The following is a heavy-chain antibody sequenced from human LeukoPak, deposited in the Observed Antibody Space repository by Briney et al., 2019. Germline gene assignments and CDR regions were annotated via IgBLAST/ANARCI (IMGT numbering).Heavy chain of an antibody. J-gene: IGHJ5*02. Sequence: GESLQISCKGSGYNFTNYWIGWVRQMPGKGLEWMGIIYPGDSDTRYSPSFQGQATISADKSISTAYLQWSGLKASDTAMYYCARTMLDWAASGTIGLFDPWGQGTLVTVSS. CDR1: GYNFTNYW. V-gene: IGHV5-51*01. CDR3: ARTMLDWAASGTIGLFDP. D-gene: IGHD6-13*01. CDR2: IYPGDSDT.